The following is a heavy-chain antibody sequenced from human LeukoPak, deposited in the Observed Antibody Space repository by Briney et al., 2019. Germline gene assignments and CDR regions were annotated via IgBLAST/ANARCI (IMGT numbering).Heavy chain of an antibody. D-gene: IGHD1-26*01. Sequence: SETLSLTCAVSGGSISSGGYSWSWIRQPPGKGLEWIGYIYNSGSTYYNPSLKSRVTISVDMSKNQFSLRLTSVTAADAAVYYCVRDRELGYWGQGTLVTVSS. J-gene: IGHJ4*02. CDR1: GGSISSGGYS. CDR3: VRDRELGY. CDR2: IYNSGST. V-gene: IGHV4-61*08.